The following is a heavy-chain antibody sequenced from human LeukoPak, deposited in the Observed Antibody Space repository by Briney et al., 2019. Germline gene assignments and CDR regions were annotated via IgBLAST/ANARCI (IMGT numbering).Heavy chain of an antibody. J-gene: IGHJ5*02. Sequence: GGSLRLSCAASGFTFSSYDMSWVRQAPGKGLEWVSSVTGSGGTPKYADSVKGRFTVSRDNSKNTLYLQTSNLRVEDTATYYCAKGLRYSNKWYSWFDPWGQGTPVTVSS. CDR1: GFTFSSYD. CDR3: AKGLRYSNKWYSWFDP. CDR2: VTGSGGTP. V-gene: IGHV3-23*01. D-gene: IGHD5-12*01.